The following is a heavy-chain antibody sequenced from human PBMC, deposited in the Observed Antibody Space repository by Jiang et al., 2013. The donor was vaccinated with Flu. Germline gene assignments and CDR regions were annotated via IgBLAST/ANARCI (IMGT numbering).Heavy chain of an antibody. CDR3: ARAGYYGYYYYGIDV. D-gene: IGHD4-17*01. J-gene: IGHJ6*02. V-gene: IGHV4-59*08. Sequence: GPGLVKPSETLSLTCTVSGGSIGSYFWSWIRQPPGKGLEWIGYIYYNGITNYNPSLKSRVTILVDTSKNQFSLKLSSVTAADMAVYYCARAGYYGYYYYGIDVWGQGTTVTVSS. CDR2: IYYNGIT. CDR1: GGSIGSYF.